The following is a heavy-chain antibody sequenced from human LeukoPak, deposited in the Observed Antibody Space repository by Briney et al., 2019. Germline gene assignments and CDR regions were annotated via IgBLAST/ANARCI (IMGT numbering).Heavy chain of an antibody. CDR3: ARDGYYYDSSGYYPYYFDY. D-gene: IGHD3-22*01. Sequence: GGSLRLSCPASGFTFSSYAMHWVRQAPGKGLEWVAVISYDGSNKYYADSVKGRFTISRDNSKNTLYLQMNSLRAEDTAVYYCARDGYYYDSSGYYPYYFDYWGQGTLVTVSS. J-gene: IGHJ4*02. CDR2: ISYDGSNK. CDR1: GFTFSSYA. V-gene: IGHV3-30-3*01.